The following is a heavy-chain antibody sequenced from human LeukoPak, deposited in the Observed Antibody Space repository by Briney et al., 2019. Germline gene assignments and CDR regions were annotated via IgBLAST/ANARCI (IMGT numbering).Heavy chain of an antibody. CDR2: INPSVGST. Sequence: ASVKVSCKASGYTFTSYYMHWVRQAPGQGLEWMGIINPSVGSTSYAQKFQGRVTMTTETSTSTVYMELSSLRSEDTAVYYCARENYGGNSAVGYWGQGTLVTVSS. D-gene: IGHD4-23*01. J-gene: IGHJ4*02. CDR1: GYTFTSYY. V-gene: IGHV1-46*03. CDR3: ARENYGGNSAVGY.